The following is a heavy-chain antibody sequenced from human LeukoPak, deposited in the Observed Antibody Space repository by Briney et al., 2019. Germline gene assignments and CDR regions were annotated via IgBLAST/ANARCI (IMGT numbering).Heavy chain of an antibody. D-gene: IGHD4-17*01. Sequence: PGRSLRLSCTASGFTFGDYAMSWFRQAPGKGLEWVSSISISGGTTYYTDSVKGRFTISRENSKSTLYLQMNNLRADDTAVYYCANEIRPNDYWGQGTLVTVSS. CDR2: ISISGGTT. CDR1: GFTFGDYA. CDR3: ANEIRPNDY. V-gene: IGHV3-23*01. J-gene: IGHJ4*02.